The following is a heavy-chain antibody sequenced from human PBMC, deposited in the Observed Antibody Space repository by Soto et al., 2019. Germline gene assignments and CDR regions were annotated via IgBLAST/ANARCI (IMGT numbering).Heavy chain of an antibody. Sequence: SSETLSLTCRVSDGSMNSDSSYWGWIRQPPGKGLEWIGVINHSGSTYHNLSLKGRVTMSVDASRNQFSLKLTSMTAADTAVYYCARLGGYVSVGYYYLWDSWGQGTLVTVSS. CDR2: INHSGST. D-gene: IGHD3-22*01. V-gene: IGHV4-39*01. CDR3: ARLGGYVSVGYYYLWDS. J-gene: IGHJ4*02. CDR1: DGSMNSDSSY.